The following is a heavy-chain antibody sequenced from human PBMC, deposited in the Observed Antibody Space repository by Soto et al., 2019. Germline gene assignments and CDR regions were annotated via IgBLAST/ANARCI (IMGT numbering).Heavy chain of an antibody. V-gene: IGHV3-30*18. CDR3: AKDIDSSGYSRLY. Sequence: QVQLVESGGGVVQPGRSLRLSCAASGFTFSSYGMHWVRLAPGKGLEWVAVISYDGSNKYYADSVKGRFTISRDNSKNTLYLQMNSLRAEDTAVYYCAKDIDSSGYSRLYWGQGTLVTVSS. D-gene: IGHD3-22*01. CDR1: GFTFSSYG. CDR2: ISYDGSNK. J-gene: IGHJ4*02.